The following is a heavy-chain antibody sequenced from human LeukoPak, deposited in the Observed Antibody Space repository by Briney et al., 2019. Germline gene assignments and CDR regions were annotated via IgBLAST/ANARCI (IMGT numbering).Heavy chain of an antibody. CDR3: ARGGNYDSSGYLDY. CDR1: GLTFSDYS. D-gene: IGHD3-22*01. CDR2: ISAGGGST. V-gene: IGHV3-21*01. J-gene: IGHJ4*02. Sequence: GGSLRLSCAASGLTFSDYSMTWVRQAPGKGLFWVSGISAGGGSTYYADSVKGRFTISRDNAKNSLYLQMNSLRAEDTAVYYCARGGNYDSSGYLDYWGQGTLVAASS.